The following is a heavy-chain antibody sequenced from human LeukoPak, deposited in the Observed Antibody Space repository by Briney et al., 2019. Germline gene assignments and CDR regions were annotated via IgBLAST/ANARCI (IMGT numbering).Heavy chain of an antibody. V-gene: IGHV3-74*01. Sequence: GGSLRLSCAASGFTFSSYWMHWVRQAPGKGLLWVSRINTDGSSTAYADSVRGRFSISRDNARKTLFLQLNSLRAEDTAVYYCARRGGSKRLFDYWGQGTLVTVSS. D-gene: IGHD2-15*01. CDR3: ARRGGSKRLFDY. CDR2: INTDGSST. J-gene: IGHJ4*02. CDR1: GFTFSSYW.